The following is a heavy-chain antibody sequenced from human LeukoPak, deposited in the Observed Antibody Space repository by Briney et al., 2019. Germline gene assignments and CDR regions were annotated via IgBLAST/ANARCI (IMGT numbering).Heavy chain of an antibody. V-gene: IGHV1-2*02. CDR2: INPNSGGT. CDR1: GYTFTGYY. D-gene: IGHD2-2*01. Sequence: ASVKVSCKASGYTFTGYYVHWVRQAPGQGLEWMGWINPNSGGTNYAQKFQGRVTMTRDTSISTAYMELSRLRSDDTAVYYCARDVIVPAANWFDPWGQGTLVTVSS. J-gene: IGHJ5*02. CDR3: ARDVIVPAANWFDP.